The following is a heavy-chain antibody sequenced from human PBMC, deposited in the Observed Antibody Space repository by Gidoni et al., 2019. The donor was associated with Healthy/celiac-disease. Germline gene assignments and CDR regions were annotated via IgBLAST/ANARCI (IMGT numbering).Heavy chain of an antibody. Sequence: QVQLQQWGAGLLKPSETLSLTCAVYGGSFSGYYWSWIRQPPGKGLEWIEEINHSGSTNYNPSLKSRVTISVDTSKNQFSLKLSSVTAADTAVYYCAHCSGGSCNGWFDPWGQGTLVTVSS. D-gene: IGHD2-15*01. CDR1: GGSFSGYY. CDR2: INHSGST. CDR3: AHCSGGSCNGWFDP. V-gene: IGHV4-34*01. J-gene: IGHJ5*02.